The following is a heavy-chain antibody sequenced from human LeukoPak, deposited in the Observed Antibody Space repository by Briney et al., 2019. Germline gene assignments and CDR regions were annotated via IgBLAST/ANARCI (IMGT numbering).Heavy chain of an antibody. V-gene: IGHV3-30-3*01. Sequence: GSLGLSCAASGFTFSTFSMYWVRQAPGKGLEWVALISHSGSEKYYADSVEGRFTISRDNSRNTLYLQMNSLSVEDTAFYYCAKDLANSWTTDYWGQGTLVTVSS. CDR3: AKDLANSWTTDY. J-gene: IGHJ4*02. CDR1: GFTFSTFS. CDR2: ISHSGSEK. D-gene: IGHD1-1*01.